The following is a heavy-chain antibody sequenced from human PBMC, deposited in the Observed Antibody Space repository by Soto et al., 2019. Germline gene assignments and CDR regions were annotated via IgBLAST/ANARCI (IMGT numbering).Heavy chain of an antibody. CDR1: GYTFTSYG. D-gene: IGHD2-2*02. J-gene: IGHJ6*02. CDR2: ISAYNGNT. Sequence: ASVKVSCKASGYTFTSYGISWVRQAPGQGLEWMGWISAYNGNTNYAQKLQGRVTMTTDTSTSTAYMELRSLRSDDTAVYYCAREGYCNSTSCYTHPYYYYYYGMDVWGQGTTVTVSS. CDR3: AREGYCNSTSCYTHPYYYYYYGMDV. V-gene: IGHV1-18*04.